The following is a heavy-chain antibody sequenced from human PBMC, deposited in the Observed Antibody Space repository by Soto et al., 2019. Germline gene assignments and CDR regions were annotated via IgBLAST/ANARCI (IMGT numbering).Heavy chain of an antibody. CDR3: AKSPGMYYYDSSGYYHYGY. CDR2: IYSGGST. J-gene: IGHJ4*02. D-gene: IGHD3-22*01. Sequence: GSLRLSCAASGFTFSSYSMNWVRQAPGKGLEWVSVIYSGGSTYYADSVKGRFTISRDNSKNTLYLQMNSLRAEDTAVYYCAKSPGMYYYDSSGYYHYGYWGQGTLVTVSS. CDR1: GFTFSSYS. V-gene: IGHV3-23*03.